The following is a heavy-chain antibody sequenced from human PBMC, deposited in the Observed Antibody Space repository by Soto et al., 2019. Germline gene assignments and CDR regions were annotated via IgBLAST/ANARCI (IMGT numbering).Heavy chain of an antibody. CDR1: GGSISSSSYY. Sequence: PSETLSLTCTVSGGSISSSSYYWGWIRQPPGKGLEWIGSIYYSGSTYYNPSLKSRVTISVDTSKNQFSLKLSSVTAADTAVYYCARHPGNSITIFGVVINPPVYWGQGTLVTVSS. CDR2: IYYSGST. CDR3: ARHPGNSITIFGVVINPPVY. D-gene: IGHD3-3*01. J-gene: IGHJ4*02. V-gene: IGHV4-39*01.